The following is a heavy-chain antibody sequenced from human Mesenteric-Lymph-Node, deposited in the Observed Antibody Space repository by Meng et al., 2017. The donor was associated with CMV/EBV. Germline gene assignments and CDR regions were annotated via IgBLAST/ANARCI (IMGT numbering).Heavy chain of an antibody. CDR3: AKYDFDSAGYGWFDP. CDR1: GFTFSSYA. D-gene: IGHD3-9*01. J-gene: IGHJ5*02. V-gene: IGHV3-30*02. Sequence: GESLKISCAASGFTFSSYAMHWVRQAPGKGLEWVAFIRYDEIGEVYVDSVKGRFFISRDNSKNTVYLQMSSLTTEDTAVYYCAKYDFDSAGYGWFDPWGQGTLVTVSS. CDR2: IRYDEIGE.